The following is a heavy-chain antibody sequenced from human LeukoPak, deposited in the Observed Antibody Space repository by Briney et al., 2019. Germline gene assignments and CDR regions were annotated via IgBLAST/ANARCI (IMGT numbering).Heavy chain of an antibody. CDR2: IYTSGST. Sequence: SETLSLTCTVSGGSISSGSYYWSWIRQPAGKGLEWIGRIYTSGSTNYNPSLKSRVTISVDTSKNQFSLELSSVTAADTAVYYCARGLSSGWYSIFDYWGQGALVTVSS. CDR3: ARGLSSGWYSIFDY. V-gene: IGHV4-61*02. D-gene: IGHD6-19*01. J-gene: IGHJ4*02. CDR1: GGSISSGSYY.